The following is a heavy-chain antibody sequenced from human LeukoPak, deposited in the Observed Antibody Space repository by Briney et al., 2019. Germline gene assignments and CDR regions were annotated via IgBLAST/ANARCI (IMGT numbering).Heavy chain of an antibody. D-gene: IGHD6-19*01. Sequence: PGGSLRLSCAASGFTFSSYWMHWVRQAPGKGLVWVSRINSDGSSTTYADSVKGRFTISRDNAKNTLYLQMNSLRAEDTAVYYCARRGAVAGTVDYWGQGTLVTVSS. CDR2: INSDGSST. J-gene: IGHJ4*02. CDR1: GFTFSSYW. V-gene: IGHV3-74*01. CDR3: ARRGAVAGTVDY.